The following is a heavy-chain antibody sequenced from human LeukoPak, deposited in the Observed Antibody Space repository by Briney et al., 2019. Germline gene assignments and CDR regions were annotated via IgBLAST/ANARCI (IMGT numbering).Heavy chain of an antibody. CDR3: AKDTYYDILTGYQRAYYFDY. J-gene: IGHJ4*02. CDR2: ISGSGGST. D-gene: IGHD3-9*01. V-gene: IGHV3-23*01. CDR1: GFTFSSYA. Sequence: GGSLRLSCAASGFTFSSYAMSWVCQAPGKGLEWVSAISGSGGSTYYADSVKGRFTISRDNSKNTLYLQMNSLRAEDTAVYYCAKDTYYDILTGYQRAYYFDYWGQGTLVTVSS.